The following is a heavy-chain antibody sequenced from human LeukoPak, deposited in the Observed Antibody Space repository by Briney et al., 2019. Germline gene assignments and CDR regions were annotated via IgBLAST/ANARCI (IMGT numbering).Heavy chain of an antibody. J-gene: IGHJ4*02. D-gene: IGHD5-24*01. CDR3: ALDGYNWGY. CDR2: IYTSGSP. CDR1: GASISSYY. V-gene: IGHV4-4*07. Sequence: SETLSLTCTVSGASISSYYWSWIRQPAGQGLEWIGRIYTSGSPNYNPSLKSRVTMSVDTSKNQFSLKLNSVTAADTAVDYCALDGYNWGYWGQGTLVTASS.